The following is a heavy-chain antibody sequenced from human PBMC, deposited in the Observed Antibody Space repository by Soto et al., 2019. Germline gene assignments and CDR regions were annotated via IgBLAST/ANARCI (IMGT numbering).Heavy chain of an antibody. J-gene: IGHJ5*02. CDR3: ARLDIVGPTSVP. V-gene: IGHV1-46*01. Sequence: QVQLLQSGAEVKRPGASVNVSCKAFGYTFTTHYMHWVRQAPGQGLEWMGIVNPTSGSTTYAQKFQGRVTMTRDTSTRTVYMELNNLRSEDTAVYYCARLDIVGPTSVPWGQGTLVTVSS. CDR1: GYTFTTHY. D-gene: IGHD5-12*01. CDR2: VNPTSGST.